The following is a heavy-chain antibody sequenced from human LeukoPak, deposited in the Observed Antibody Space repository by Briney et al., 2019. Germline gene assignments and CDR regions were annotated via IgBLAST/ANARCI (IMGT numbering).Heavy chain of an antibody. J-gene: IGHJ4*02. CDR3: ARLGLNLGNPDH. V-gene: IGHV4-38-2*02. Sequence: SETLSLTCTVSGYSISSGYYWGWIRQSPGKGLEWIGTIWHSGITYYNPSLKSRVTISVDTSENQFSLNLSSVTAADTAVYYCARLGLNLGNPDHWGQGTLVTVSS. D-gene: IGHD1-14*01. CDR2: IWHSGIT. CDR1: GYSISSGYY.